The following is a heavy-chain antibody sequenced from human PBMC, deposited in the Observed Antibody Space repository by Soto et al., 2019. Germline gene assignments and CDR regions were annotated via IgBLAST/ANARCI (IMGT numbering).Heavy chain of an antibody. CDR2: IIPIFGIA. CDR1: GGTFSSYA. D-gene: IGHD3-16*01. J-gene: IGHJ3*02. CDR3: ARDHGGSDAFDI. V-gene: IGHV1-69*10. Sequence: ASVKVSCKASGGTFSSYAISWVRQAPGQGLEWMGGIIPIFGIANYAQKFQGRVTITADKSTSTAYMELSSLRSEDTAVYYCARDHGGSDAFDIWGQGTMVTVSS.